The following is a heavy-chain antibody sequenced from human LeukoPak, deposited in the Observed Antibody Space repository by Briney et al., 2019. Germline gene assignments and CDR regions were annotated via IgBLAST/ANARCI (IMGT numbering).Heavy chain of an antibody. D-gene: IGHD1-26*01. CDR2: ISYDGSNK. Sequence: PGRSLRLSCAASGFTFSSYGMHWVRQAPGKGLEWVAVISYDGSNKYYADSVKGRFTISRDNSKNTLYLQMNSLRAEDTAVYYCARGIVGARLGYWGQGTLVTVSS. V-gene: IGHV3-30*03. J-gene: IGHJ4*02. CDR1: GFTFSSYG. CDR3: ARGIVGARLGY.